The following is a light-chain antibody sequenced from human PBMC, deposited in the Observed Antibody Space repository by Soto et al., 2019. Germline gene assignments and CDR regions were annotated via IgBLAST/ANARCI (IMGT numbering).Light chain of an antibody. CDR2: GAS. Sequence: ESVLTQSPGTLSLSPGERATLSCRASQSVSSNYLAWYQQKPGQAPRLLIYGASTRATGIPARFSGSGSGTDFTLTINSLEPDDFAVYYCQQRDSWPITFGQGTRLEIK. V-gene: IGKV3D-20*02. J-gene: IGKJ5*01. CDR1: QSVSSNY. CDR3: QQRDSWPIT.